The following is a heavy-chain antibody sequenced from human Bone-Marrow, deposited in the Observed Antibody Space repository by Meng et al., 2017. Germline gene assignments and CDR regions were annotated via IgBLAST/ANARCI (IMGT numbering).Heavy chain of an antibody. J-gene: IGHJ4*02. Sequence: ASVKVSCKASGGTFSSYAISWVRQAPGQGLQWMGWIDTTTGTPTYVPGFTGRLVFSLDTSVSTAYLQISGLKADDTAVYYCTRDGYSDCSRTSCFDSWGQGTLVTVSS. CDR1: GGTFSSYA. D-gene: IGHD2-2*01. CDR2: IDTTTGTP. V-gene: IGHV7-4-1*02. CDR3: TRDGYSDCSRTSCFDS.